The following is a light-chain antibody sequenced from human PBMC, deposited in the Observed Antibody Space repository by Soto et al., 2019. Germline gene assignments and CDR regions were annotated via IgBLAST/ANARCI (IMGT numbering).Light chain of an antibody. J-gene: IGLJ1*01. CDR3: SSYTAGGTI. V-gene: IGLV2-8*01. Sequence: QSALTQPPSASGSPGQSVTISCTGTSSDVGGYNYVSWYQRHPGKAPKLMIYEVSKRPSGVPDRFSGSKSGNTASLSVSGLQAEDEADYYCSSYTAGGTIFGTGTKLTVL. CDR2: EVS. CDR1: SSDVGGYNY.